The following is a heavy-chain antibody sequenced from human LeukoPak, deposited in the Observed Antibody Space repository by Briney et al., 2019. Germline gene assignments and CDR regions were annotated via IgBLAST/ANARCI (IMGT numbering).Heavy chain of an antibody. J-gene: IGHJ4*02. Sequence: GGSLRLSCAASGFTFSSYGIHWVRQAPGKGLEWVAVISYDGSNKYYADSVKGRFTISRDNPKNTLYLQVNSLRAEDTAVYYCARAWGGTYGDFFDYWGQGTLVTVSS. D-gene: IGHD1-26*01. CDR2: ISYDGSNK. V-gene: IGHV3-30*05. CDR3: ARAWGGTYGDFFDY. CDR1: GFTFSSYG.